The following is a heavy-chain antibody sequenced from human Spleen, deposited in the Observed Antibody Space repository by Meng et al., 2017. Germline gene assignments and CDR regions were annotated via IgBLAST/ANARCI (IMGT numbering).Heavy chain of an antibody. CDR2: ISAYNGNT. J-gene: IGHJ4*02. V-gene: IGHV1-18*01. D-gene: IGHD3-16*02. CDR1: GYTFTSYG. Sequence: ASLKVSCKASGYTFTSYGISWVRQAPGQGLEWMGWISAYNGNTNYAQKLQGRVTMTTDTSTSTAYMELKSLRSDDTAVYYCARGTMITFGRVIVREADYWGQGTLVTVSS. CDR3: ARGTMITFGRVIVREADY.